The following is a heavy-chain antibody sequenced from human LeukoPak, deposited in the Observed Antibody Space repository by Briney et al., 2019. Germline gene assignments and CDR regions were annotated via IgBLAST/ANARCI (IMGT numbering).Heavy chain of an antibody. CDR3: AKGLQRYYYYGMDV. CDR1: GFTFSSYS. V-gene: IGHV3-21*04. Sequence: KAGGSLRLSCAASGFTFSSYSMNWVRQAPGKGLEWVSSISSSSSYIYYADSVKGRFTISRDNSKNTLYLQMNSLRVEDTAVYYCAKGLQRYYYYGMDVWGQGTTVTVSS. D-gene: IGHD5-24*01. CDR2: ISSSSSYI. J-gene: IGHJ6*02.